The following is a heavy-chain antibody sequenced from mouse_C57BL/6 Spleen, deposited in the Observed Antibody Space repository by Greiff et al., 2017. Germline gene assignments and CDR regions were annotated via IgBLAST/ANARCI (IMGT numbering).Heavy chain of an antibody. D-gene: IGHD1-1*01. CDR2: IDPSDSYT. V-gene: IGHV1-69*01. Sequence: QVQLQQPGAELVMPGASVKLSCKASGYTFTSYWMHWVKQRPGQGLEWIGEIDPSDSYTNYNQKFKGKSTLTVDKSSSTAYMQLSSLTSEDSAVYYCARFNRLYGFDYWGQGTTLTVSS. J-gene: IGHJ2*01. CDR3: ARFNRLYGFDY. CDR1: GYTFTSYW.